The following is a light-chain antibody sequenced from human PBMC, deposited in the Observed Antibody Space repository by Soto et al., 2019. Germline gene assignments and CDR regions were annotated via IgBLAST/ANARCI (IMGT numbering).Light chain of an antibody. CDR2: EVT. CDR3: SSSTSSNTWV. V-gene: IGLV2-14*01. Sequence: QSVLTQPASVSGSPGQSITISCSGTSSDVGGYNYVSWFQQHPGTAPKLMIYEVTNRPSGLSNRFSGFKSGNTASLTISGLQAEDEADYYCSSSTSSNTWVFGGGTKLTVL. CDR1: SSDVGGYNY. J-gene: IGLJ3*02.